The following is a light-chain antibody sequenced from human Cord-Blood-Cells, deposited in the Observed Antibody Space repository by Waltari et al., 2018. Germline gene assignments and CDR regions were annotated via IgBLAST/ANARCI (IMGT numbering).Light chain of an antibody. CDR1: SSDVGGYNY. CDR3: SSYTSSSLVV. J-gene: IGLJ2*01. V-gene: IGLV2-14*01. CDR2: DVS. Sequence: QSALTQPASVSGSPGQSITISCTGTSSDVGGYNYVSWYKQHPGKAPKLMIYDVSNRPSGVSNRFSGAKSGNTASLTISGLQAEDEADYYCSSYTSSSLVVFGGGTKLTVL.